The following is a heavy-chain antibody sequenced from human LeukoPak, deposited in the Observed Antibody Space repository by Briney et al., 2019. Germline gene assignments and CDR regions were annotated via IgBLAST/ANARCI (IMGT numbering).Heavy chain of an antibody. CDR1: GGSISGSNW. J-gene: IGHJ4*02. Sequence: SETLSLTCAVSGGSISGSNWWTWVRQSPGKGLEWIGEIYHGGSTNYNPSLKSRVTISVDKSKNQFSLNVNSATAADTAVYYCARTGNTAMVPLDYWGQGTLVTVSS. CDR2: IYHGGST. V-gene: IGHV4-4*02. CDR3: ARTGNTAMVPLDY. D-gene: IGHD5-18*01.